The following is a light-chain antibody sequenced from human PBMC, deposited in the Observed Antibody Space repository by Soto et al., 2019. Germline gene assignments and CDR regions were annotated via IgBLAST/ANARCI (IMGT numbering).Light chain of an antibody. CDR3: STTRDGSTSFV. CDR1: SSDVGAYNY. Sequence: QSSLAQPASVCRTPGESTTISCTGTSSDVGAYNYVSWYQHHPGKVPNLFIYEVTKRPSGLSVRFSGSKSGNTASLTISGLQAEDQADYYYSTTRDGSTSFVIGTCTKVPIL. V-gene: IGLV2-14*01. J-gene: IGLJ1*01. CDR2: EVT.